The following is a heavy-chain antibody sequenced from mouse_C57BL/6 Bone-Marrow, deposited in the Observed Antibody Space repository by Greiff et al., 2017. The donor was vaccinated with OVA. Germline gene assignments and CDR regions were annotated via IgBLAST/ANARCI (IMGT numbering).Heavy chain of an antibody. J-gene: IGHJ1*03. CDR3: ARPTLTGTWYFDV. V-gene: IGHV5-9*01. D-gene: IGHD4-1*01. Sequence: EVQWVESGGGLVKPGGSLKLSCAASGFTFSSYTMSWVRQTPEKRLEWVATISGGGGNTYYPDSVKGRFTISRDNAKNTLYLQMSSLRSEDTALYYCARPTLTGTWYFDVWGTGTTVTVSS. CDR1: GFTFSSYT. CDR2: ISGGGGNT.